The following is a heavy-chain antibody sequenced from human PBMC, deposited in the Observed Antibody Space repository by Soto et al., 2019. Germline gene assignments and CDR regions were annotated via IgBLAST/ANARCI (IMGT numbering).Heavy chain of an antibody. CDR3: ARDPYCSGGSCYSVYFDY. Sequence: GGSLRLSCAASGFTFSSYSMNWVRQAPGKGLEWVSYISSSSSTIYYADSVKGRFTISRDNAKNSLYLQMNSLRAEDTAVYYCARDPYCSGGSCYSVYFDYWGQGTLVTVSS. D-gene: IGHD2-15*01. V-gene: IGHV3-48*01. CDR1: GFTFSSYS. J-gene: IGHJ4*02. CDR2: ISSSSSTI.